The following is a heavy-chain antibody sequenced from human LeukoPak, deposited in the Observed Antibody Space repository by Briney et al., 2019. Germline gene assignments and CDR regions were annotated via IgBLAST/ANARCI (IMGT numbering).Heavy chain of an antibody. CDR2: INHSGST. V-gene: IGHV4-34*01. J-gene: IGHJ4*02. Sequence: SETLSLTCAVYGGSFSGYYWSWIRQPPGKGLEWIGEINHSGSTNYNPSLKSRVTISVDTSKNQFSLKLCSVTAADTAVYYCARTGYSYGYFNSARFDYWGQGTLVTVSS. D-gene: IGHD5-18*01. CDR3: ARTGYSYGYFNSARFDY. CDR1: GGSFSGYY.